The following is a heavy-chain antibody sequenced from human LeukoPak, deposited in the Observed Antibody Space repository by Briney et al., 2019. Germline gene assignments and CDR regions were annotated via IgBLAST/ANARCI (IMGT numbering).Heavy chain of an antibody. CDR2: IYSSGST. D-gene: IGHD4-23*01. V-gene: IGHV4-4*07. CDR3: VRCRGTTVVTRFDN. CDR1: GGSISNYY. J-gene: IGHJ4*02. Sequence: SETLSLTCAVSGGSISNYYWSWIRQPAGKGLEWIGRIYSSGSTNYNPSLKSRVTMSVDTSKNQFSVNLTSVTAADTAVYYCVRCRGTTVVTRFDNWGQGTLVTVSS.